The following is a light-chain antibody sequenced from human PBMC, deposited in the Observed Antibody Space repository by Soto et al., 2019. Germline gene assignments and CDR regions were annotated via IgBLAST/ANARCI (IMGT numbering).Light chain of an antibody. CDR1: QDISSS. CDR3: QQLRSYPST. Sequence: IQLTQSPSSLSASVGDRVTITCRASQDISSSLAWYQQKPGKAPKLLIYAASILQSGVPSRFSGSGFGTDFTLIISSLQAEDFASYFCQQLRSYPSTFGGGTKVEIK. CDR2: AAS. J-gene: IGKJ4*01. V-gene: IGKV1-9*01.